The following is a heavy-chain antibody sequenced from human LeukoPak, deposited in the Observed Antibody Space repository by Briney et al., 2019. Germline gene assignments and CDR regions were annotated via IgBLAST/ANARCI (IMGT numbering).Heavy chain of an antibody. CDR1: GGSISSYY. D-gene: IGHD3-22*01. CDR3: ARSPGYYDSSGSFDY. V-gene: IGHV4-59*01. CDR2: IYYSGST. J-gene: IGHJ4*02. Sequence: KPSETLSLTCTVSGGSISSYYWSWIRQLPGKGLEWIGYIYYSGSTNYNPSLKSRVTISVDTSKNQFSLKLSSVTAADTAVYYCARSPGYYDSSGSFDYWGQGTLVTVSS.